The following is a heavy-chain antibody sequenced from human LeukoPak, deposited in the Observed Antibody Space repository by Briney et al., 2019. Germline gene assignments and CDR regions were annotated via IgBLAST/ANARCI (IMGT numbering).Heavy chain of an antibody. CDR2: ISYNSGNM. CDR1: GFAFSGYN. CDR3: ATAGLTVGNYELFDC. D-gene: IGHD3-3*01. J-gene: IGHJ4*02. Sequence: GGSLRLSCAASGFAFSGYNMNWVRQAPGKWLEWVSYISYNSGNMYYADSVKGRFTISRDNAKNSLYLQMNPLRAEDTAVYYCATAGLTVGNYELFDCWDQGTLVTVSS. V-gene: IGHV3-48*04.